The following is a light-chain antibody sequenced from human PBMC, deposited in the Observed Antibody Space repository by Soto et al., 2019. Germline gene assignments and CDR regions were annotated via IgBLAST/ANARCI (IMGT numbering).Light chain of an antibody. Sequence: TQSPATLSASSGEGITLSCRASQSVKNHLAWYQHRPGQAPRLLFYDASIRATGIPARFSAGGSGTEFTLVISSLQSEDAAVYYWQEYNAWPPGTFGQGTKVEIK. J-gene: IGKJ1*01. CDR1: QSVKNH. CDR2: DAS. CDR3: QEYNAWPPGT. V-gene: IGKV3D-15*01.